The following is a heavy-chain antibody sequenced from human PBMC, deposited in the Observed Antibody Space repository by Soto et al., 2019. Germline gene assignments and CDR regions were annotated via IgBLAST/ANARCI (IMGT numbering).Heavy chain of an antibody. J-gene: IGHJ6*02. CDR1: GFTFSSYA. CDR2: ISGSGGST. V-gene: IGHV3-23*01. CDR3: AKDLSITMIGVTDV. Sequence: LRLSCAASGFTFSSYAMSWVRQAPGKGLEWVSAISGSGGSTYYADSVKGRFTISRDNSKNTLYLQMNSLRAEDTAVYYCAKDLSITMIGVTDVWGQGTTVTVSS. D-gene: IGHD3-22*01.